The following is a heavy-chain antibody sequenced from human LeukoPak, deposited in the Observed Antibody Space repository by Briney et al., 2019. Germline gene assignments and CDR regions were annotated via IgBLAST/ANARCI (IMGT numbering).Heavy chain of an antibody. Sequence: PSETLSLTCTVSGGSISSYYWSWIRQPPGKGLEWIGNIYYSGSTNYNPSLKSRVTISVDTSKNQFSLKLSSVTAADTAVYYCARRVVRRRYFDYWGQGTLVTVSS. CDR3: ARRVVRRRYFDY. V-gene: IGHV4-59*01. CDR1: GGSISSYY. CDR2: IYYSGST. D-gene: IGHD2-15*01. J-gene: IGHJ4*02.